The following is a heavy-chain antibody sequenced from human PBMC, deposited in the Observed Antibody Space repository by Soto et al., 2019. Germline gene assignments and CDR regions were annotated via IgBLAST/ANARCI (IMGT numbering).Heavy chain of an antibody. CDR1: GGTITTNY. V-gene: IGHV4-59*01. Sequence: KPSETLSLTCTVSGGTITTNYWNWIRQPPGKGLEWIGYIYYGGSTKYNPSLKSRVTISVDASKNQFSLNLNSVTAADTAVYYCARGLYWREIDYFDYWGQGTLVTVSS. D-gene: IGHD2-15*01. CDR3: ARGLYWREIDYFDY. J-gene: IGHJ4*02. CDR2: IYYGGST.